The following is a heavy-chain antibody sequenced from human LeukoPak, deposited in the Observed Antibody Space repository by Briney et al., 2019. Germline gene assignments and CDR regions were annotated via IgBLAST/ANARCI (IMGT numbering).Heavy chain of an antibody. D-gene: IGHD6-19*01. Sequence: QPGGSLRLSCAASGFTFSNYAMSWVRQAPGKGLEWVSTLSGSDGSTYYADSVKGRFTISRDNSKNTLYLQMNSLRAEDTAVYYCARDRGQWLALPYFDYWGQGTLVTVSS. V-gene: IGHV3-23*01. CDR1: GFTFSNYA. J-gene: IGHJ4*02. CDR2: LSGSDGST. CDR3: ARDRGQWLALPYFDY.